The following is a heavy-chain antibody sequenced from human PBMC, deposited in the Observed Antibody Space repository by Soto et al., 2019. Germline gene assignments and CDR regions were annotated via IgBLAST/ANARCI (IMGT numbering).Heavy chain of an antibody. CDR1: GYIFSSYY. Sequence: QVQMVQSGAEVKKPGASVKVSCKASGYIFSSYYIHWVRQAPGQGLEWMGIINPRGGSSTYAQKFKDTVIMTRDTSTTTVYMELSSLRSEDTAVYYCARGGYTNSSGYYSGGVYWGQGTLVTVSS. J-gene: IGHJ4*02. D-gene: IGHD3-22*01. V-gene: IGHV1-46*01. CDR3: ARGGYTNSSGYYSGGVY. CDR2: INPRGGSS.